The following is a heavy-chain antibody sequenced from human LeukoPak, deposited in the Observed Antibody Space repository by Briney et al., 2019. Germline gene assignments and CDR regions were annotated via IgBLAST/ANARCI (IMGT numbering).Heavy chain of an antibody. CDR1: GFTFSSYW. J-gene: IGHJ4*02. V-gene: IGHV3-7*01. CDR3: ARDSFGQSYCSGGSCYPIDY. CDR2: INQDGSEK. D-gene: IGHD2-15*01. Sequence: GGSLTLSCAASGFTFSSYWVSWVRQAPGKGLEGVADINQDGSEKYYVDSVKGRFTIPSDNAKNSLYLQMNRLRAEDTAVYYCARDSFGQSYCSGGSCYPIDYWGQGTLVTVSS.